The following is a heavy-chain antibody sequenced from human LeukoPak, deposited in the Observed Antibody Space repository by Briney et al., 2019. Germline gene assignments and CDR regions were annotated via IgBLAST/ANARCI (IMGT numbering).Heavy chain of an antibody. V-gene: IGHV1-2*06. D-gene: IGHD6-13*01. J-gene: IGHJ5*02. CDR2: INPNSGGT. Sequence: ASVKVSCKASGYTFTGYYMHWVRQAPGQGLEWMGRINPNSGGTNYAQKFQGRVTMTRDTSISTAYMELSRPRSDDTAVYYCARDLGSKFIAAAGRKFDPWGQGTLVTVSS. CDR1: GYTFTGYY. CDR3: ARDLGSKFIAAAGRKFDP.